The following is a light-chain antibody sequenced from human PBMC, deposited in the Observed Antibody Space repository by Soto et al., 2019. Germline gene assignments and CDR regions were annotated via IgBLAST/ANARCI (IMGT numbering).Light chain of an antibody. CDR3: QHYGGSPLT. CDR1: QSISSNF. J-gene: IGKJ1*01. V-gene: IGKV3-20*01. CDR2: GAS. Sequence: EIVLTQSPGTLSLSPGEGATLSCRASQSISSNFLAWYQQKRGQAPRLLIHGASNRATGIPDRFSGSGSVTDFTLTITRLEPEDFAVYYCQHYGGSPLTFGQGTKVEVK.